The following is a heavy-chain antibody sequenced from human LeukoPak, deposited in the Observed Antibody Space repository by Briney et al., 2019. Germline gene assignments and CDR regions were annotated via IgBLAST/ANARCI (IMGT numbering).Heavy chain of an antibody. D-gene: IGHD2-2*02. J-gene: IGHJ4*02. CDR3: ARDRGWLSSTSCYKDY. Sequence: ASVKVSCKASGYTFTSYGISWVRQAPGQGLEWMGWISAYNGNTNYAQKLQGRVTMTTDTSTSTACMELRSLRSDDTAVYYCARDRGWLSSTSCYKDYWGQGTLVTVSS. CDR1: GYTFTSYG. V-gene: IGHV1-18*01. CDR2: ISAYNGNT.